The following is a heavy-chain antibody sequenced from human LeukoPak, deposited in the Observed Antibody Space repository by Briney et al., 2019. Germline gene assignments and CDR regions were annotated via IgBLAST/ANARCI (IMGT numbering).Heavy chain of an antibody. D-gene: IGHD3-10*01. J-gene: IGHJ6*02. CDR3: ARDRGQYGMDV. CDR2: IYYSGST. CDR1: GGSISSISSNNYH. V-gene: IGHV4-39*07. Sequence: SETVSLTCIVSGGSISSISSNNYHWGWIRQPPGKGLEWIGSIYYSGSTYYNPSLKSRVTISVDTSKNQFSLKLSSVTAADTAVYYCARDRGQYGMDVWGQGTTVTVSS.